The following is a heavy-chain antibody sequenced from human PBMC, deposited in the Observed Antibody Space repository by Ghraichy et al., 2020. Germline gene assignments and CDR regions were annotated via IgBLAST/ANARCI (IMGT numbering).Heavy chain of an antibody. CDR3: ARDRRVYDSSGYYFDY. J-gene: IGHJ4*02. Sequence: SETLSLTCTVSGGSISSGGYYWSWIRQHPGKGLEWIGYIYYSGSTYYNPSLKSRVTISVDTSKNQFSLKLSSVTAADTAVYYCARDRRVYDSSGYYFDYWGQGTLVTVSS. CDR1: GGSISSGGYY. V-gene: IGHV4-31*03. D-gene: IGHD3-22*01. CDR2: IYYSGST.